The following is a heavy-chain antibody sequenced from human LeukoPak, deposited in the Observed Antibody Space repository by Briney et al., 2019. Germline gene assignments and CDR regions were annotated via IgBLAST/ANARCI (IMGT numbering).Heavy chain of an antibody. CDR3: AKDILGWSFDT. CDR1: GFGVSSNA. J-gene: IGHJ4*02. Sequence: GSLRLSCEASGFGVSSNAMAWVRQAPGKGLEWVSGLGSDGRTHYADSVKGRFTISRDHSKNTVYLQMNSLRDEDTALYYCAKDILGWSFDTWGQGTLVTVSS. D-gene: IGHD4-23*01. CDR2: LGSDGRT. V-gene: IGHV3-23*01.